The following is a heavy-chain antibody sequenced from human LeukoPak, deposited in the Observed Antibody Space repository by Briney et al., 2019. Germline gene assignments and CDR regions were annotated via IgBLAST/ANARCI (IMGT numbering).Heavy chain of an antibody. Sequence: ASVKVSCKASGYTFTSYGISWVRQAPGQGLEWMGWISAYNGNTNYAQKLQGRVTMTTDTSTSTAYMELRSLRSDDTAIYYCARGIVVVPAAEGYYYMDVWGKGTTVTVSS. D-gene: IGHD2-2*01. J-gene: IGHJ6*03. V-gene: IGHV1-18*01. CDR2: ISAYNGNT. CDR3: ARGIVVVPAAEGYYYMDV. CDR1: GYTFTSYG.